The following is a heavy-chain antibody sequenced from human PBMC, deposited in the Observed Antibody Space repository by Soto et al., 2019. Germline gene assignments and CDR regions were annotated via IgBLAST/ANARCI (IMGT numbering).Heavy chain of an antibody. CDR1: GYTFSRYG. D-gene: IGHD3-10*01. J-gene: IGHJ4*01. CDR3: ARALKLDGSGSYYKRKFDY. CDR2: ISAYNGNT. Sequence: SVKVSGKASGYTFSRYGICWVRQAPGQGLERMGWISAYNGNTNYAQKLQGRVTMTTDLSTSTAYMELTSLRSDDTAVYYCARALKLDGSGSYYKRKFDYWG. V-gene: IGHV1-18*01.